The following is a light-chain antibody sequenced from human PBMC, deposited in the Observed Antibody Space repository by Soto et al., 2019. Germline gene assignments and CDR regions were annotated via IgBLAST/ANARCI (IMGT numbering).Light chain of an antibody. J-gene: IGKJ1*01. CDR2: GAS. Sequence: EIVMTQSPATLSVSPGERATLSCRASQSVSSNLAWYQQKPGQAPRLLIYGASTRATGIPARFSGSGSGTEFTLTISSPQYEGFGVYYCQQYNNWPWTLGQGTKVDIK. V-gene: IGKV3-15*01. CDR1: QSVSSN. CDR3: QQYNNWPWT.